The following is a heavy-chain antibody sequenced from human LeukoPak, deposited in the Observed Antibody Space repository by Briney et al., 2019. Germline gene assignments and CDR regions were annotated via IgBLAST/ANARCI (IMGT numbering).Heavy chain of an antibody. D-gene: IGHD2-15*01. J-gene: IGHJ4*02. CDR1: GGYMCSYY. V-gene: IGHV4-59*08. Sequence: SETLSLTCSLSGGYMCSYYWSWLRQPPGKGLELIGHIHYSGSTYYNASLGSRTFISVDTSKNQFSLRLTSVTAADTAVYYCARALAVFVATDYWGQGTLVTVSS. CDR3: ARALAVFVATDY. CDR2: IHYSGST.